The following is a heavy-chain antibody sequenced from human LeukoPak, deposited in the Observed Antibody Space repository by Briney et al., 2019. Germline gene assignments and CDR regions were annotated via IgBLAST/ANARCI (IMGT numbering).Heavy chain of an antibody. CDR2: IYTSGST. CDR3: ARGLGFDY. Sequence: PSQTLSLTCTVSGGSISSGSYYWGWLRQPAGKGLEWIGRIYTSGSTNYNPSLKSRVTISVDTSKNQFSLKLSSVTAADTAVYYCARGLGFDYWGQGTLVTVSS. V-gene: IGHV4-61*02. CDR1: GGSISSGSYY. J-gene: IGHJ4*02.